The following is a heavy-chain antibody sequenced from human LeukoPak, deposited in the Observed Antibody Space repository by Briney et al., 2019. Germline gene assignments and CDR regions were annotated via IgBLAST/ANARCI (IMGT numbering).Heavy chain of an antibody. CDR2: IIPIFGTA. D-gene: IGHD5-24*01. CDR1: GGTFSSYA. CDR3: ATYGDGYNVDYYYYGMDV. V-gene: IGHV1-69*13. J-gene: IGHJ6*02. Sequence: VKVSCKASGGTFSSYAISWVRQAPGQGLEWMGGIIPIFGTANYAQKFQGRVTITADESTSTAYMELSSLRSEDTAVYYCATYGDGYNVDYYYYGMDVWGQGTTVTVSS.